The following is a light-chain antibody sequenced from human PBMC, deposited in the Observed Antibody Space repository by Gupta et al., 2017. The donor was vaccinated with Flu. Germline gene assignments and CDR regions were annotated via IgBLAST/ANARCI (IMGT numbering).Light chain of an antibody. CDR1: QSVSSN. CDR2: GAS. V-gene: IGKV3-15*01. Sequence: ERATRSCRASQSVSSNLAWYQQKPGQAPRLLIYGASTRATGIPTRFSGSGYGTEFTLTISSLQSEDFAIYYCQQYNNWPPLTFDGGTEVEIK. J-gene: IGKJ4*01. CDR3: QQYNNWPPLT.